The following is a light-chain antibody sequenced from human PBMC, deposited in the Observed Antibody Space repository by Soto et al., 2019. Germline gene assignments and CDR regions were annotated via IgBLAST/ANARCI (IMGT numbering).Light chain of an antibody. J-gene: IGKJ1*01. V-gene: IGKV1-5*01. CDR2: DVS. Sequence: DIQMTQSPSTLSASVGDTVPITCRASQSVSDSLAWYQVKPGEAPKLLIFDVSNLETGVPSRFSGSGSGTEFSLTIRGLQPDDVATYYCQQYDYSRTFGQGTKVDNK. CDR3: QQYDYSRT. CDR1: QSVSDS.